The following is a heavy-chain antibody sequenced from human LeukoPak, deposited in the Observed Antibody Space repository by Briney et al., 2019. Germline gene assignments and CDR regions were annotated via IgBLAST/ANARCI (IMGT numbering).Heavy chain of an antibody. V-gene: IGHV1-2*02. D-gene: IGHD5-18*01. J-gene: IGHJ4*02. CDR2: INPNSGGT. CDR3: ARDQVIQLWLTYYFDY. CDR1: GYTFTCYY. Sequence: GASVKVSCKASGYTFTCYYMHWVRQAPGQGLEGMGWINPNSGGTNYAQKFQGRVTMTRDTSISTAYMELSRLRSDDTAVYYCARDQVIQLWLTYYFDYWGQGTLVTVSS.